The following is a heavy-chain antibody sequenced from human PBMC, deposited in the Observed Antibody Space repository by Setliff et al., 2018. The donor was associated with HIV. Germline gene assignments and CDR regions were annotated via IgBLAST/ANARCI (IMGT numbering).Heavy chain of an antibody. D-gene: IGHD2-2*01. V-gene: IGHV4-34*01. J-gene: IGHJ3*02. CDR2: IRHSGNT. Sequence: SETLSLTCVVNGESFRGHFWTWIRQIPGKGLQWIGEIRHSGNTNYNPSLKSRLTMSVDTSKSQFSLRLESMTAADTAVYYCARETRSSFAMDDASDIWGQGTMVTVSS. CDR1: GESFRGHF. CDR3: ARETRSSFAMDDASDI.